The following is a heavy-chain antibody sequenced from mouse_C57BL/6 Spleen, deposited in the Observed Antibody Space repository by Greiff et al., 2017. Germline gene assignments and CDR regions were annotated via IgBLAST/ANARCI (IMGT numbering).Heavy chain of an antibody. CDR2: ISGGGGNT. CDR3: ARYGNLYYFDY. D-gene: IGHD2-10*02. Sequence: EVKLVESGGGLVKPGGSLKLSCAASGFTFSSYTMSWVRQTPEKRLEWVATISGGGGNTYYPDSVKGRVTISRDNAKNTLYLQMSSLRSEDTALYYCARYGNLYYFDYWGQGTTLTVSS. V-gene: IGHV5-9*01. CDR1: GFTFSSYT. J-gene: IGHJ2*01.